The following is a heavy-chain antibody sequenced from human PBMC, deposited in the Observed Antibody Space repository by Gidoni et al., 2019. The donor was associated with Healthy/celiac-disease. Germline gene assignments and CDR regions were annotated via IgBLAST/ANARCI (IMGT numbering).Heavy chain of an antibody. CDR3: ARVIAGSAVAGPPYFDY. J-gene: IGHJ4*02. CDR1: GFTFSSYR. D-gene: IGHD6-19*01. CDR2: ISSSSSYI. Sequence: EVQLVESGGGLVKPGGSLRLSCAPSGFTFSSYRMNWVRQAPGKGLEWVSSISSSSSYIYYADSVKGRFTISRDNAKNSLYLQMNSLRAEDTAVYYCARVIAGSAVAGPPYFDYWGQGTLVTVSS. V-gene: IGHV3-21*01.